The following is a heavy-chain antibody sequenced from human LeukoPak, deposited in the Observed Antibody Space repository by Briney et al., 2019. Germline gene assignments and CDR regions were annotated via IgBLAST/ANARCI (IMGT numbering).Heavy chain of an antibody. CDR2: IYYSGST. V-gene: IGHV4-59*01. CDR1: GGSISSYY. J-gene: IGHJ4*02. Sequence: SETLSLTCTVSGGSISSYYWSWIRQPPGGGLGWVGYIYYSGSTNYNPSLKSRVTISVDTSKNQIPLKLSSVTAADTAVYYCAGGSGSSPDYWGQGTLVTVSS. CDR3: AGGSGSSPDY. D-gene: IGHD3-10*01.